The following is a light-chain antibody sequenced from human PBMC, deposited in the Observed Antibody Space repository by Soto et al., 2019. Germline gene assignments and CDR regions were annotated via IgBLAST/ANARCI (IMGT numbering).Light chain of an antibody. Sequence: IVLTQSPGTLSFSPGEVASLSCSSIQTITSDYLAWYQQRPGQAPRLLIYGASSRATGIPDRFSGSGSGTDFTLTISRLEPEDFAVYYCQLYGRSRRATFGQGTRLEIK. CDR1: QTITSDY. CDR2: GAS. CDR3: QLYGRSRRAT. J-gene: IGKJ5*01. V-gene: IGKV3-20*01.